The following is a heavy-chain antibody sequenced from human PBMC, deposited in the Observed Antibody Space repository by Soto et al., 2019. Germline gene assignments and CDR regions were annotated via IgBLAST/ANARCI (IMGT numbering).Heavy chain of an antibody. CDR3: AKTFFSGSGSYRGWFDP. CDR2: ISGSGDNT. J-gene: IGHJ5*02. D-gene: IGHD3-10*01. V-gene: IGHV3-23*01. CDR1: GFMFSSYA. Sequence: GESLKISCAASGFMFSSYAMTWVRQAPGKGLEWVSVISGSGDNTYYADSVKGRFTISRDGSKDTLYLQMNSLRADDTAVYYCAKTFFSGSGSYRGWFDPWGQGTQVTVSS.